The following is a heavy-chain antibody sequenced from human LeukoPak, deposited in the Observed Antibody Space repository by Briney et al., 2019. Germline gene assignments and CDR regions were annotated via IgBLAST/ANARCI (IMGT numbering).Heavy chain of an antibody. CDR3: ARTQSPDIVVVPAAIIACDY. D-gene: IGHD2-2*01. J-gene: IGHJ4*02. CDR1: GYTFTSYG. V-gene: IGHV1-18*01. CDR2: ISAYNGNT. Sequence: GASVKVSCKASGYTFTSYGISWVRQAPGQGLEWMGWISAYNGNTNYAQKLQGRVTMTTDTSTSTAYMELRSLRSDDTAVYYCARTQSPDIVVVPAAIIACDYWGQGTLATVSS.